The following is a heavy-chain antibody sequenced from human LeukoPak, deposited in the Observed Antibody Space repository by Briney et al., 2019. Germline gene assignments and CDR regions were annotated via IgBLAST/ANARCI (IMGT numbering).Heavy chain of an antibody. J-gene: IGHJ4*02. D-gene: IGHD3-22*01. Sequence: PGGSLRLSCAASGFTFSSYEMNWVRQAPGKGLEWVSYISSSGSTIYYADSVKGRFTISRDNAKNSLYLQMNSLRAEDTAVYYCARFPYDSSGYYFDYWGQGTLVTVSS. CDR2: ISSSGSTI. CDR1: GFTFSSYE. V-gene: IGHV3-48*03. CDR3: ARFPYDSSGYYFDY.